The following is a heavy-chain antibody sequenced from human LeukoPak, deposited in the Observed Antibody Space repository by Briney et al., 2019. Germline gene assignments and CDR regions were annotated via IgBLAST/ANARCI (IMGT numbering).Heavy chain of an antibody. V-gene: IGHV7-4-1*02. D-gene: IGHD1-1*01. J-gene: IGHJ4*02. CDR3: ASEPPKATYKGDDY. Sequence: ASVKVSCKASGYTFTSYAMNWVRQAPGQGLEWMGWINTNTGNPTYAQGFTGRFVFSLDTSVSTAYLQISSLKAEDTAVYYCASEPPKATYKGDDYWGQGTLVTVSS. CDR1: GYTFTSYA. CDR2: INTNTGNP.